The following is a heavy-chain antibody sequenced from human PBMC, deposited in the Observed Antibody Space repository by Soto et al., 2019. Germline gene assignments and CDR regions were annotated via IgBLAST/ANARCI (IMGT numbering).Heavy chain of an antibody. CDR3: ARALIQLWPHYYYGMDV. CDR2: IYYSGTT. J-gene: IGHJ6*02. D-gene: IGHD5-18*01. V-gene: IGHV4-30-4*01. CDR1: GGSISSGDYY. Sequence: QVQLQESGPGLVKPSQTLSLTCTVSGGSISSGDYYWSWIRQPPGKGLEWIGYIYYSGTTYYNPCLKSRVTISVDTSKNQFSLKVNSVTAADTAVYYCARALIQLWPHYYYGMDVWGQGTTVTVSS.